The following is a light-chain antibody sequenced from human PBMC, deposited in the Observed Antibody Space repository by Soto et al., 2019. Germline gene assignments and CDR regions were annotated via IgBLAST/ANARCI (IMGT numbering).Light chain of an antibody. J-gene: IGLJ1*01. Sequence: QSVLTQPASVSGSPGQSITISCAAASSDDGGYNRVSWYQQHPGQAPKLMIYDVTNRPSGASHRFSGSKSGNTASLTISGLQAEDEADYYCSSYLSARTLYVFGTGTKVTVL. V-gene: IGLV2-14*01. CDR3: SSYLSARTLYV. CDR2: DVT. CDR1: SSDDGGYNR.